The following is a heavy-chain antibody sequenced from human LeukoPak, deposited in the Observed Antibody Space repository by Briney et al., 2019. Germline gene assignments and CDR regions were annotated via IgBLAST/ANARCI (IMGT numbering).Heavy chain of an antibody. CDR3: ARDESTPNYGDYNWFDP. CDR2: ISYDGSNK. D-gene: IGHD4-17*01. CDR1: GFTFSSYA. J-gene: IGHJ5*02. Sequence: PGGSLRLSCAASGFTFSSYAMHWVRQAPGKGLEWVAVISYDGSNKYYADSVKGRFTISRDNSKNTLYLQMNSLRAEDTAVYYCARDESTPNYGDYNWFDPWGQGTLVTVSS. V-gene: IGHV3-30-3*01.